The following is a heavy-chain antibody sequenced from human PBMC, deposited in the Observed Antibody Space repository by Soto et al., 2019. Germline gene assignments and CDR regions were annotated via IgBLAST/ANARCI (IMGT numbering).Heavy chain of an antibody. J-gene: IGHJ4*02. CDR2: ISYDGSNK. Sequence: QVQLVESGGGVVQPGRSLRLSCAASGFTFSSYAMHWVRQAPGKGLEWVAVISYDGSNKYYADSVKGRFTISRDNSKNTLYLQMNSLRAEDTAVYYCARDKYSSGWPDYWGQGALVTVSS. CDR1: GFTFSSYA. CDR3: ARDKYSSGWPDY. V-gene: IGHV3-30-3*01. D-gene: IGHD6-19*01.